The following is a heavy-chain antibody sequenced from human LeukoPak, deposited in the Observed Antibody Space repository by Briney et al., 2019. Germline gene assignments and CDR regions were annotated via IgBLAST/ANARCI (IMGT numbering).Heavy chain of an antibody. V-gene: IGHV1-18*01. D-gene: IGHD3-22*01. CDR1: GYTFTRNG. Sequence: GASVRVSCKASGYTFTRNGICWVRQAPGQGLEWMGWISGYNGNTKYAQKFQGRVTMTTDTSTSTAYMELKSLRSDDTAVYYCARGPGGRSGYHPLEDYYYYYYMDVWGKGTTVTISS. CDR2: ISGYNGNT. J-gene: IGHJ6*03. CDR3: ARGPGGRSGYHPLEDYYYYYYMDV.